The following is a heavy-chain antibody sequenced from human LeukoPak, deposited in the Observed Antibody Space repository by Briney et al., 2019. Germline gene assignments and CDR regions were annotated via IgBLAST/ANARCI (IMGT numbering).Heavy chain of an antibody. J-gene: IGHJ4*02. D-gene: IGHD2-2*01. CDR2: LYYSGST. CDR1: GGSISSSSYY. CDR3: ARRRSTSCYDY. V-gene: IGHV4-39*01. Sequence: PSGTLSLTCTVSGGSISSSSYYWGWIRQSPGKGLEWIGSLYYSGSTYYNPSLKSRVTISVDTSKNQFSLKLSSVTAADTAVYYCARRRSTSCYDYWGQGTLVTVSS.